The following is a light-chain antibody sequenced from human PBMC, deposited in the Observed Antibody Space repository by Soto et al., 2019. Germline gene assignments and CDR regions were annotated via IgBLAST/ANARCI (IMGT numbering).Light chain of an antibody. V-gene: IGKV1-12*01. CDR2: AAS. CDR3: QQANSFPIT. CDR1: QGISSW. J-gene: IGKJ5*01. Sequence: DIQMTQSPSSVSASVGDRVTVTCRASQGISSWLAWYQKKPGKAPKLLIYAASSLQSGVPSRFSGSGSGTDFTLTISSLQPEDCAIYFCQQANSFPITLGQGTRLEI.